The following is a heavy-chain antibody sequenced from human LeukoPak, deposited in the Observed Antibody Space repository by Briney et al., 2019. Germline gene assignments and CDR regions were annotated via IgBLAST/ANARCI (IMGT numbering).Heavy chain of an antibody. V-gene: IGHV1-46*01. D-gene: IGHD3-3*01. Sequence: GASVKVSCKASGYTFTTYYVHWVRQAPGQGLEWMGIINPSGGSTTYAQKFRGRLTMTRDMSTRTVYMELSSLRSEDTAVYYCARRVAGVYFYYYMDVWGKGTTVTVSS. CDR3: ARRVAGVYFYYYMDV. CDR1: GYTFTTYY. J-gene: IGHJ6*03. CDR2: INPSGGST.